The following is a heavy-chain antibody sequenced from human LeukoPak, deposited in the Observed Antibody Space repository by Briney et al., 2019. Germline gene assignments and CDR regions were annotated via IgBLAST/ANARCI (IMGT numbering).Heavy chain of an antibody. D-gene: IGHD2-2*01. CDR2: ISPYNGHT. V-gene: IGHV1-18*01. J-gene: IGHJ3*02. CDR1: GYTFTSYG. CDR3: ARWYCSSTSCYAGAFDI. Sequence: GASVKVSCKASGYTFTSYGITWVRQAPGQGLEWMGWISPYNGHTNYAQKLQGRVTMTTDTSTSTAYMELWSLRSDDTAVFYCARWYCSSTSCYAGAFDIWGQGTMVTVSS.